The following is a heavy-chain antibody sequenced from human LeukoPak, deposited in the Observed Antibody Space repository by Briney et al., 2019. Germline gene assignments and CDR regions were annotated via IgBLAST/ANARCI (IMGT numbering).Heavy chain of an antibody. D-gene: IGHD2-21*01. CDR2: IYGGGST. CDR3: ARGGSGDIFDI. J-gene: IGHJ3*02. CDR1: GFTVSSNY. Sequence: GGSLRVSCAACGFTVSSNYVSWVRQARGKGLEWVSVIYGGGSTDYADSVKGRFTISRDNLKNTLYLQMNSLRAEDTAVYYCARGGSGDIFDIWGQGTMVTVSS. V-gene: IGHV3-53*01.